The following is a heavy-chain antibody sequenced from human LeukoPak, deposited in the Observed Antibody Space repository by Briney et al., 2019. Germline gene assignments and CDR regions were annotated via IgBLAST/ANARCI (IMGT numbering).Heavy chain of an antibody. Sequence: GGSLRLSCKGSGYSFTSYWIGWVRQMPGEGLEWMGIIYPGDSDTRYSPSFQGQVTISADKSISTAYLQWSSLKASDTAMYYCARHGSWLRPTDYWGQGTLVTVSS. J-gene: IGHJ4*02. V-gene: IGHV5-51*01. CDR3: ARHGSWLRPTDY. D-gene: IGHD5-12*01. CDR1: GYSFTSYW. CDR2: IYPGDSDT.